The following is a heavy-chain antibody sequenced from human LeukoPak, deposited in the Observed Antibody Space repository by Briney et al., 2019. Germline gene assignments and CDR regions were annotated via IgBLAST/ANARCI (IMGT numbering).Heavy chain of an antibody. V-gene: IGHV1-8*01. CDR1: GYTFTSYD. CDR3: ARGDGSSSWDPFDY. D-gene: IGHD6-13*01. J-gene: IGHJ4*02. CDR2: MNPNSGNT. Sequence: ASVTVSCKASGYTFTSYDINWVRQATGQGLEWMGWMNPNSGNTGYAQRFQGRVTMTRNTSISTAYMELSSLRSGDTAVYYCARGDGSSSWDPFDYWGQGTLVTVSS.